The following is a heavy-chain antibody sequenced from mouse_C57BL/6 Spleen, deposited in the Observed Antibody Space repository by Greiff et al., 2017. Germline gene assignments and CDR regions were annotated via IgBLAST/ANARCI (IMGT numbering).Heavy chain of an antibody. Sequence: VQLKQSGAELVRPGASVKLSCPASGFNIKDYYMHWVKQRPETGLEWIGRIGTEDGDTDYAPKFQGNATMTAATASNTAYLQLSSLISEDTAVYYYTMPVNYPSWFAYWGQGTLVTVSA. CDR3: TMPVNYPSWFAY. CDR2: IGTEDGDT. D-gene: IGHD2-1*01. J-gene: IGHJ3*01. CDR1: GFNIKDYY. V-gene: IGHV14-1*01.